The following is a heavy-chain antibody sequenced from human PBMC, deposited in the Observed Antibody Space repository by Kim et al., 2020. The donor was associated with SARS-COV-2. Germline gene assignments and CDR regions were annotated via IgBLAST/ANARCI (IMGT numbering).Heavy chain of an antibody. D-gene: IGHD3-3*01. Sequence: ASVKVSCKASGYTFTSYYMHWVRQAPGQGLEWMGIINPSGGSTSYAQKFQGRVTMTRDTSTSTVYMELSSLRSEDTAVYYCAREGTYYDFWSGYYPLGGRYGMDVWGQGTTVTVSS. CDR2: INPSGGST. CDR3: AREGTYYDFWSGYYPLGGRYGMDV. CDR1: GYTFTSYY. V-gene: IGHV1-46*01. J-gene: IGHJ6*02.